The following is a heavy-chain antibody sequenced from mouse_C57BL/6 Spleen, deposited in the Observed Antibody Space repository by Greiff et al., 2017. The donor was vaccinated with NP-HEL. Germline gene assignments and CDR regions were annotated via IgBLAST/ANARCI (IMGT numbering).Heavy chain of an antibody. Sequence: QVQLQQSGAELVMPGASVKLSCKASGYTFTSYWMHWVKQRPGQGLEWIGEIDPSDSYTNYNQKFKGKYTLTVDKSSIAAYMQRSSLTSEDSAVYYCARGDDPLKYAMDYWGQGTSVTVSS. V-gene: IGHV1-69*01. CDR3: ARGDDPLKYAMDY. CDR2: IDPSDSYT. J-gene: IGHJ4*01. CDR1: GYTFTSYW. D-gene: IGHD2-3*01.